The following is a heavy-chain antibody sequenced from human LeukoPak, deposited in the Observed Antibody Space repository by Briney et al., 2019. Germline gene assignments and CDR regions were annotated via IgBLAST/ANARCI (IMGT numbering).Heavy chain of an antibody. CDR1: GFTFNKYT. D-gene: IGHD3-22*01. CDR2: ISTSSSYI. CDR3: ARDRHKYNYDSGGYPPY. V-gene: IGHV3-21*01. J-gene: IGHJ4*02. Sequence: KSGGSLRLSCAASGFTFNKYTMNWVRQAPGKGLEWVSSISTSSSYIYYADSVKGRFTISRDNAKNSLYLQMNTLRAEDTAVYYCARDRHKYNYDSGGYPPYWGQGTLVTVSS.